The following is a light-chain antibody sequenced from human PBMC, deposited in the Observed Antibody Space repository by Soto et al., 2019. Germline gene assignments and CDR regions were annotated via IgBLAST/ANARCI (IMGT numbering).Light chain of an antibody. CDR1: QSISSW. V-gene: IGKV1-5*01. CDR2: DAS. Sequence: DILMTQSPSTLSASVGDRVTITCRASQSISSWLAWYQQKPGKAPKLLIYDASSLESGVPSRFSGSGSGTEFTPTIGSLQPEDFATYYCQQSYSTPPTFGQGTKVDIK. CDR3: QQSYSTPPT. J-gene: IGKJ1*01.